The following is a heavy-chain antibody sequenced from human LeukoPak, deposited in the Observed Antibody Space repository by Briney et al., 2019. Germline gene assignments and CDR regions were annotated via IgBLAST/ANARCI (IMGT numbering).Heavy chain of an antibody. CDR2: IFAGDSVT. V-gene: IGHV5-51*01. D-gene: IGHD1-26*01. CDR3: AGPYLGHVEEGPLFDY. Sequence: GEPLKISCEASGYTFATYWIGWVRQMPGKGLEWMGIIFAGDSVTKYTPSFEGQVTISVDRSITTAYIQWSSLKASDTAMYYCAGPYLGHVEEGPLFDYWGQGTQVTVSS. J-gene: IGHJ4*02. CDR1: GYTFATYW.